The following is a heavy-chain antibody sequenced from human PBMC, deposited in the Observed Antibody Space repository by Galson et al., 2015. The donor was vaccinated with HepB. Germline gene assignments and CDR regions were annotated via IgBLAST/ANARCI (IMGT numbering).Heavy chain of an antibody. CDR2: ISSSSSTI. CDR1: GFTFSRYD. D-gene: IGHD3-9*01. Sequence: SLRLSCAASGFTFSRYDMNWVRQAPGKGLEWVSYISSSSSTIYYADSVKGRFTISRDNAKDSLYLQMNSLRAEDTAVYYCARDPPVDYDRLTGRQRKRNFDYWGQGALVTVSS. CDR3: ARDPPVDYDRLTGRQRKRNFDY. J-gene: IGHJ4*02. V-gene: IGHV3-48*01.